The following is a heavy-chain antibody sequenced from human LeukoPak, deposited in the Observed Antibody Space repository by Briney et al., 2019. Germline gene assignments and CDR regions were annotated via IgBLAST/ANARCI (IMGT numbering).Heavy chain of an antibody. Sequence: PSETLSLTCAVSGYSISSGYYWGWIRQPPGKGLEWIGSIYHSGSTYYNPSLKSRVTISVDTYKNQFSLKLSSVTAADTAVYCCAAYCSGGSCYSDSDYWGQGTLVTVSS. D-gene: IGHD2-15*01. V-gene: IGHV4-38-2*01. CDR2: IYHSGST. J-gene: IGHJ4*02. CDR3: AAYCSGGSCYSDSDY. CDR1: GYSISSGYY.